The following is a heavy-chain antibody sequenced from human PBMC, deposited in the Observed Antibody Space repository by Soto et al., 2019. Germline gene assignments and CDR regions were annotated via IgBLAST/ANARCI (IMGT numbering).Heavy chain of an antibody. D-gene: IGHD3-22*01. Sequence: EVQLLESGGGLRQPGGSLRLSCVASGYNFNKYAVNWVRQAPGKGLEWVSAIGTSGDNTYYTDSVKGRFTISRDNSKNMLYLQMDSLTAEDTAVYYFARRAYYFDDTGSHAFDIWGQGTRVTVSS. J-gene: IGHJ3*02. V-gene: IGHV3-23*01. CDR1: GYNFNKYA. CDR2: IGTSGDNT. CDR3: ARRAYYFDDTGSHAFDI.